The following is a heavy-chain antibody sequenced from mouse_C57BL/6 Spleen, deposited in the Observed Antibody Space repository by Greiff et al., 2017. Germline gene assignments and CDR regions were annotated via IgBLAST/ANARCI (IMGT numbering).Heavy chain of an antibody. J-gene: IGHJ1*03. Sequence: EVKLMESGGGLVQPGGSLSLSCAASGFTFTDYYMSWVRQPPGKALEWLGFIRNKANGYTTEYSASVKGRFTISRDNSQSILYLQMNALRAEDSATYYCARSAYDSWYFDVWGTGTTVTVSS. V-gene: IGHV7-3*01. D-gene: IGHD2-4*01. CDR2: IRNKANGYTT. CDR1: GFTFTDYY. CDR3: ARSAYDSWYFDV.